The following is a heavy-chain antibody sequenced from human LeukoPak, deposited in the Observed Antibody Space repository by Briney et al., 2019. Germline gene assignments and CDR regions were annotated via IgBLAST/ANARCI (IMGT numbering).Heavy chain of an antibody. Sequence: SETLSLTCTVSGGSISSITYYWGWIRQPPGKGLEWIGSIYYSGSTYYNPSLKSRVTISVDTSKNQFSLKLSSVTAADTAVYYCARDHRSITMIVVVIAYWYFDLWGRGTLVTVSS. V-gene: IGHV4-39*07. CDR3: ARDHRSITMIVVVIAYWYFDL. CDR2: IYYSGST. J-gene: IGHJ2*01. CDR1: GGSISSITYY. D-gene: IGHD3-22*01.